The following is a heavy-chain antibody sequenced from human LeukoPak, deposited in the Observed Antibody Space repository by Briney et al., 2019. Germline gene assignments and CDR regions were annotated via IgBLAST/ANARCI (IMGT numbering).Heavy chain of an antibody. CDR3: ASGLELDY. CDR2: IKQDGSEK. J-gene: IGHJ4*02. Sequence: GGSLRLSCAASGFTYSSYWMRWVRQAPGKGLEWVANIKQDGSEKNYVDSVKGRFTISRDNAKNSLYLQMNSLRAEDTAVYYCASGLELDYWGQGTLVTVSS. V-gene: IGHV3-7*03. CDR1: GFTYSSYW.